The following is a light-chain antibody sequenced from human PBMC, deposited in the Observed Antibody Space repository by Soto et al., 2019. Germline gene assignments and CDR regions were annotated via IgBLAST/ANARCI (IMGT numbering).Light chain of an antibody. CDR3: QQYYSYPVA. J-gene: IGKJ1*01. CDR2: AAS. V-gene: IGKV1-8*01. Sequence: AIRMTQSPSSLSASTGDRVTITCRASQCISSYLAWYQQKPGKAPKLLIYAASTLQSGVPSRFSGSGSGTDFTLTISSLQSEDFATYFCQQYYSYPVAFGQGTKVDIK. CDR1: QCISSY.